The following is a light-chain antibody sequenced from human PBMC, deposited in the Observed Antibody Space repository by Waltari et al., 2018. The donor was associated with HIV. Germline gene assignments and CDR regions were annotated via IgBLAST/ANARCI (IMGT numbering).Light chain of an antibody. CDR2: DVS. CDR3: SSYTSRVTYV. V-gene: IGLV2-14*03. CDR1: SNDVGGSNY. J-gene: IGLJ1*01. Sequence: QSALTQPASVSGSPGQSITISCTGTSNDVGGSNYVSWHQQHPGEAPKLIIHDVSDRPSGISNRVSGSKSGNTASLTISGLQTEDEADYYCSSYTSRVTYVFGTGTRVTVL.